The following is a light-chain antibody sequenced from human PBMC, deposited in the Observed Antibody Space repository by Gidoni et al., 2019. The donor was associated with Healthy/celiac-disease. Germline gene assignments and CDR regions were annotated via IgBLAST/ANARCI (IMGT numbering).Light chain of an antibody. CDR1: QSMSSY. J-gene: IGKJ2*01. V-gene: IGKV1-39*01. Sequence: DIQMTPSPSSLSASVGDRVTITCRASQSMSSYLNWYQQKPGKAPKLLIYAASSLQSGVPSRFRGSGSGTEFTLTISSRQPEDFATYYCQQSYSTTRTFGQGTKLEIK. CDR2: AAS. CDR3: QQSYSTTRT.